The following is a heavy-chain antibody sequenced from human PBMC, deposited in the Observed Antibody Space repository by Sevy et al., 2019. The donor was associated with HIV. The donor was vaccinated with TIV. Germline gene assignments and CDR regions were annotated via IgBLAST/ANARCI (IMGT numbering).Heavy chain of an antibody. D-gene: IGHD2-2*01. J-gene: IGHJ4*02. CDR3: AKDGGAGGDRYCSSTSCWGFDY. CDR2: ISGSGGST. CDR1: GFTFSSYA. Sequence: GGSLRLSCAASGFTFSSYAMSWVRQAPGKGLEWVSAISGSGGSTYYADSVKGRFTISRDTSKNTLYLQMNSLRAEDTAVYYWAKDGGAGGDRYCSSTSCWGFDYWGQGTLVTVSS. V-gene: IGHV3-23*01.